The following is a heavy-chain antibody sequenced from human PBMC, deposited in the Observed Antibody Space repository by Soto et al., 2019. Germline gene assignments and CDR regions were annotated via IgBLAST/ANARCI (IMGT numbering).Heavy chain of an antibody. CDR2: IYPGDSDT. CDR3: VRPFDSSGWYDY. CDR1: GYSFTSYW. J-gene: IGHJ4*02. V-gene: IGHV5-51*01. Sequence: PGESLIISCQCSGYSFTSYWIGLVRQTPGKGLEWMGMIYPGDSDTSYSPSFQGQVTISADKSISAALLHWRSLKASDTDMYYCVRPFDSSGWYDYWGQGTLVTVSS. D-gene: IGHD6-19*01.